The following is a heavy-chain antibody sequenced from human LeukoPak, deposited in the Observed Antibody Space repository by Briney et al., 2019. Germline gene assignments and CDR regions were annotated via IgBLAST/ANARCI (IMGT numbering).Heavy chain of an antibody. J-gene: IGHJ4*02. Sequence: SETLSLTCTVSGGSISSYYWSWIRQPPGKGLEWIGYIYYSGSTDYNPSLKSRVTISVDTPKNQFSLKLSSVTAADTAVYYCAREDSSGWFGYWGQGTLVAVSS. D-gene: IGHD6-19*01. CDR1: GGSISSYY. CDR2: IYYSGST. V-gene: IGHV4-59*01. CDR3: AREDSSGWFGY.